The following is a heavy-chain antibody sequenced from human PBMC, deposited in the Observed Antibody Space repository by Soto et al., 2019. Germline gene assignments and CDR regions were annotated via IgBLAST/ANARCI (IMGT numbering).Heavy chain of an antibody. D-gene: IGHD1-26*01. CDR3: ARREPLMGHYDY. CDR2: IDPSDSYT. V-gene: IGHV5-10-1*01. J-gene: IGHJ4*02. CDR1: GYRFTSYW. Sequence: GEPQQVWCKGAGYRFTSYWISRVRQMPGKGLEWMGRIDPSDSYTNYSPSFQGHVTISADKSISTAYLQWSSLKASDTAMYYCARREPLMGHYDYWGQGTLVTVSS.